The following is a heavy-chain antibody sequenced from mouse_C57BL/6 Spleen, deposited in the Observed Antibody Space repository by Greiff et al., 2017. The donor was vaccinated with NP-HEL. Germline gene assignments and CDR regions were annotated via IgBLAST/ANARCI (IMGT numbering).Heavy chain of an antibody. CDR3: ARWDYGSSPYYFDY. CDR2: IDPSDSYT. Sequence: QVQLQQPGAELVMPGASVKLSCKASGYTFTSYWMHWVKQRPGQGLEWIGEIDPSDSYTNYNQKFKGKSTLTVDKSSSTAYMQLSSLTSEDSAVYYCARWDYGSSPYYFDYWGQGTTLTVSS. CDR1: GYTFTSYW. V-gene: IGHV1-69*01. D-gene: IGHD1-1*01. J-gene: IGHJ2*01.